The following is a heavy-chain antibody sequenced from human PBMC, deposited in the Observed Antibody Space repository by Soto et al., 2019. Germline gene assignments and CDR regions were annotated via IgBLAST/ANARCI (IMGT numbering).Heavy chain of an antibody. D-gene: IGHD5-12*01. CDR2: IYYGGST. CDR1: GDSISSGGYY. V-gene: IGHV4-31*03. Sequence: TLSLTCTVSGDSISSGGYYWSWIRQHPGKGLEWIGYIYYGGSTYNNPSRKGRPTISVDTSKNQFSLKVSSVTAADTAVYFCARDRSRGYGRFDYWGQGTLVTVSS. J-gene: IGHJ4*02. CDR3: ARDRSRGYGRFDY.